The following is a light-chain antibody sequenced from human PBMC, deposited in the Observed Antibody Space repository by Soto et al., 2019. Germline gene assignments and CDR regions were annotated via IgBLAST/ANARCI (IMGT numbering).Light chain of an antibody. CDR1: SSDVGGYNY. J-gene: IGLJ3*02. CDR3: SSYTNSDTWV. CDR2: DVN. Sequence: QSVLTQPRSVSGSPGQSVTISCTGSSSDVGGYNYVSWYQQHPGKAPKLMIFDVNKRPSGVPDRFSGSKSGNTASLTISGLQAEDEADYYCSSYTNSDTWVFGGGTKLTVL. V-gene: IGLV2-11*01.